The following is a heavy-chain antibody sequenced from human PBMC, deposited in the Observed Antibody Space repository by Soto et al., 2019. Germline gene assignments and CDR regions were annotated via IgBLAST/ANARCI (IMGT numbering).Heavy chain of an antibody. V-gene: IGHV4-39*01. CDR1: GDSISTSSYC. CDR3: ARFSLEWNWFDP. J-gene: IGHJ5*02. D-gene: IGHD3-3*01. CDR2: IYSSGST. Sequence: QLQLQESGPGLVKPSETLSLTCTVSGDSISTSSYCWGWIRQPPGKGLEWIGSIYSSGSTYYNPSLKSRVTISVDTSKNQFSLKVSSVTAADTAAYYCARFSLEWNWFDPWGQGTLVTVSS.